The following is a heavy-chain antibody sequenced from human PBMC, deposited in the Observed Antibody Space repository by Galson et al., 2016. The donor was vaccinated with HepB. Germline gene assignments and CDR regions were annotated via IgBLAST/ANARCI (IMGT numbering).Heavy chain of an antibody. CDR3: ARGSLDLRFDY. V-gene: IGHV4-34*01. CDR2: VNHSGIT. J-gene: IGHJ4*02. Sequence: SETLSLTCAAHGGSFSGYFWSWIRQSPGKGLEWIGEVNHSGITNYNPSLKSRVTISVDTSKTQFSLKLSSLTPADTAVYSCARGSLDLRFDYWGQGTLVTVSS. CDR1: GGSFSGYF.